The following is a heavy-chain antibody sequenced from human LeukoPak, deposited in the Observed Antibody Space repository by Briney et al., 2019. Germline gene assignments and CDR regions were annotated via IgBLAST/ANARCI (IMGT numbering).Heavy chain of an antibody. D-gene: IGHD2-21*01. CDR1: GFTFSDYW. CDR2: IYSDVRRI. Sequence: GGSLRLSWAASGFTFSDYWMHWVRQAPGKGLEWVARIYSDVRRIKYADSVKGRFTISRDNAKNTLYLQMNALRVEDTAVYYCATSPVISRDWGQGTLVTVSS. CDR3: ATSPVISRD. V-gene: IGHV3-74*03. J-gene: IGHJ4*02.